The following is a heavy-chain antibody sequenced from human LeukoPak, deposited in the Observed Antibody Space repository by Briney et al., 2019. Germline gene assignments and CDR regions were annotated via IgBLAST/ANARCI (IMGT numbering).Heavy chain of an antibody. D-gene: IGHD4-17*01. V-gene: IGHV3-9*01. Sequence: PGRSLRLSCAASGFTFDDYAMHWVRQAPGKGLEWVSGISWNSGSIGYADSVKGRFTISRDNAKNSLYLQMNSLRAEDTALYYCARDYGDYWWFDPWGQGTLVPVSS. CDR1: GFTFDDYA. CDR2: ISWNSGSI. CDR3: ARDYGDYWWFDP. J-gene: IGHJ5*02.